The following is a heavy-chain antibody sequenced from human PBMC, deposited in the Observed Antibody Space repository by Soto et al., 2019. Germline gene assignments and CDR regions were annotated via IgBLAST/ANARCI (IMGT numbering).Heavy chain of an antibody. J-gene: IGHJ4*02. V-gene: IGHV1-69*01. D-gene: IGHD3-10*01. Sequence: QVQLVHSGAAVRKPGSSVKVSCKTSGGAFNNYAITWVRQAPGQGLEWMGGIIPVFPIVNYAQKFQGRATITADESTSTAYMELSSLSSEDTAVYYCARGLLQSVYYPVQFDYWGQGAQVTVSS. CDR1: GGAFNNYA. CDR3: ARGLLQSVYYPVQFDY. CDR2: IIPVFPIV.